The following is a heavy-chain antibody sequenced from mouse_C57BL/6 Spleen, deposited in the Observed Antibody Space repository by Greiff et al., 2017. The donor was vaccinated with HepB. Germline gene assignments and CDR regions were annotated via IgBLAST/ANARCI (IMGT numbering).Heavy chain of an antibody. CDR1: GYAFSSSW. J-gene: IGHJ3*01. V-gene: IGHV1-82*01. Sequence: VQRVESGPELVKPGASVKISCKASGYAFSSSWMNWVKQRPGKGLEWIGRIYPGDGDTNYNGKFKGKATLTADKSSSTAYMQLSSLTSEDSAVYFCARPSSGYGFAYWGQGTLVTVSA. CDR2: IYPGDGDT. CDR3: ARPSSGYGFAY. D-gene: IGHD3-2*02.